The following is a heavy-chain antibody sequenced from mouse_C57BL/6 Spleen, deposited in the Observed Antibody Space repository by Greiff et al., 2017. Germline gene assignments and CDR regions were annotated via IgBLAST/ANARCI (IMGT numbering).Heavy chain of an antibody. CDR3: ARKGDLRGYAMDY. D-gene: IGHD2-12*01. V-gene: IGHV1-66*01. J-gene: IGHJ4*01. CDR2: ISPGSGNT. CDR1: GYSFTSYY. Sequence: VQLQQSGPELVKPGASVKISCKASGYSFTSYYIHWVKQRPGQGLEWIGWISPGSGNTKYNEKFKGKATLTADTSSSTAYMQLSSLTSEDSAVYYCARKGDLRGYAMDYWGQGTSVTVSS.